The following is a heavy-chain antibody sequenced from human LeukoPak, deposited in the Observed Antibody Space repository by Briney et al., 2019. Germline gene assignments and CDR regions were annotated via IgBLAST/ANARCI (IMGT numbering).Heavy chain of an antibody. J-gene: IGHJ4*02. D-gene: IGHD3-10*01. CDR2: MNPNSGNT. Sequence: GASVKVSCKASGYTFTSYDINWVRQATGQGLEWTGWMNPNSGNTGYAQKFQGRVTMTRNTSISTAYMELSSLRSEDTAVYYCARGSGSYYPDYFDYWGQGTLVTVSS. CDR3: ARGSGSYYPDYFDY. V-gene: IGHV1-8*01. CDR1: GYTFTSYD.